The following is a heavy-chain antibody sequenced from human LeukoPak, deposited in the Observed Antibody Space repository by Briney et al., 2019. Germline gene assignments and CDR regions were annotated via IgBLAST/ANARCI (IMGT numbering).Heavy chain of an antibody. CDR2: MNPNSGNT. D-gene: IGHD5-18*01. Sequence: ASVKVSRKASGYTFTSYDINWVRQATGQGLEWMGWMNPNSGNTGYAQKFQGRVTMTRNTSISTAYMELSSLRSEDTAVYYCARGSYSYGDIDYWGQGTLVTVSS. J-gene: IGHJ4*02. CDR1: GYTFTSYD. CDR3: ARGSYSYGDIDY. V-gene: IGHV1-8*01.